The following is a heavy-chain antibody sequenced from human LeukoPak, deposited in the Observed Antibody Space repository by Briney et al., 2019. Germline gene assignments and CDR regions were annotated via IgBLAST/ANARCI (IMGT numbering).Heavy chain of an antibody. V-gene: IGHV4-59*01. D-gene: IGHD4-17*01. Sequence: PSETLSLTCTVSGGSISSYYWSWIRQPPGKGLEWIGYIYYSGSTNYNPSLKSRVTISVDTSKNQFSLKLSSVTAADTAVYYCARDGDYGDYGDAFDIWGQGTMVTVSS. CDR2: IYYSGST. CDR1: GGSISSYY. J-gene: IGHJ3*02. CDR3: ARDGDYGDYGDAFDI.